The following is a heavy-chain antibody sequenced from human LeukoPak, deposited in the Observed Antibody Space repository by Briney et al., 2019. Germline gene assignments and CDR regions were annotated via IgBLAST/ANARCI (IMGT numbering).Heavy chain of an antibody. D-gene: IGHD3-22*01. CDR3: ARDGDSSAGGFDY. CDR2: IYYSGST. V-gene: IGHV4-59*12. Sequence: SETLSLTCTVSGGSISSYYWSWIRQPPGKGLKWIGYIYYSGSTNYNPSLKSRVTISVDTSKNQFSLKLSSVTAADTAVYYCARDGDSSAGGFDYWGQGTLVTVSS. CDR1: GGSISSYY. J-gene: IGHJ4*02.